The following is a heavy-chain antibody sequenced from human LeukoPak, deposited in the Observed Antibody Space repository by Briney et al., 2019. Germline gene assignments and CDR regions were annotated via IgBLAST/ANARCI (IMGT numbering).Heavy chain of an antibody. D-gene: IGHD4-23*01. Sequence: GGSLRLSCAASGFTVSSNYMNWVRQAPGKGLEWVSVIYGGGNIYYADSVKGRFTISRDNSKNTLYLQMNSLRAEDTAVYYCARDSDYGGNSPNAFDIWGQGTMVTVSS. CDR1: GFTVSSNY. V-gene: IGHV3-53*05. CDR3: ARDSDYGGNSPNAFDI. J-gene: IGHJ3*02. CDR2: IYGGGNI.